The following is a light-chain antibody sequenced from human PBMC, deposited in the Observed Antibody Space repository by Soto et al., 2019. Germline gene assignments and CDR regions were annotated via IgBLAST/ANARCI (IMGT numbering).Light chain of an antibody. CDR2: GAS. CDR1: QSINIY. J-gene: IGKJ2*01. Sequence: IQMTQSPSSLSASVGESVTVTCRASQSINIYLNWYQQKPGKAPTLLIYGASSLQSGVPSMFTGGGSRTDFTLTISSLQPEDFATYYCQQSYRSPYTFGQGTKLEIK. CDR3: QQSYRSPYT. V-gene: IGKV1-39*01.